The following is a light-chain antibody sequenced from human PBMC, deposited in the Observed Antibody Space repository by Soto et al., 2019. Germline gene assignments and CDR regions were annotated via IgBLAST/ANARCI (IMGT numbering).Light chain of an antibody. Sequence: EIVMTQSPATLSVSPGERATLSCRASQSVITNLAWYQQNPGHAPMLLIYGASTTAAIIPAMFSGSGSGTEFPLTISLLQSEDFAVYYCQQYNKWPRTFGQGTKVDI. CDR3: QQYNKWPRT. J-gene: IGKJ1*01. CDR2: GAS. CDR1: QSVITN. V-gene: IGKV3-15*01.